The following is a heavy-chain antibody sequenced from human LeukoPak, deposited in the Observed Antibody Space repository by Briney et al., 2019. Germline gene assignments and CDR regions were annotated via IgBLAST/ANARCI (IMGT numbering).Heavy chain of an antibody. Sequence: SETLSLTCTVSGGSINSYWGWIRQPPGKGLEWIATIYYSGSTYYNPSLRSRVTISVDTSKNQFSLKLTSVTAADTAVYYCARDLYYYDSSGYPWGQGTLVTVSS. CDR2: IYYSGST. CDR3: ARDLYYYDSSGYP. V-gene: IGHV4-39*02. D-gene: IGHD3-22*01. CDR1: GGSINSY. J-gene: IGHJ4*02.